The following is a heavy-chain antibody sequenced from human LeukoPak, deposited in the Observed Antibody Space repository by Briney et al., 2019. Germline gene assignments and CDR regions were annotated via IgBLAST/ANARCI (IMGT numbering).Heavy chain of an antibody. CDR1: GYTFTGYY. V-gene: IGHV1-2*02. CDR2: INPNSGGT. CDR3: ARDRTPGIAAAGTKGQDAFDI. Sequence: ASVKVSCKASGYTFTGYYMHWVRQAPGQGLEWMGWINPNSGGTNYAQKFQGRVTMTRDTSISTAYMELSRLRSDDTAVYYCARDRTPGIAAAGTKGQDAFDIWGQGTMVSVSS. D-gene: IGHD6-13*01. J-gene: IGHJ3*02.